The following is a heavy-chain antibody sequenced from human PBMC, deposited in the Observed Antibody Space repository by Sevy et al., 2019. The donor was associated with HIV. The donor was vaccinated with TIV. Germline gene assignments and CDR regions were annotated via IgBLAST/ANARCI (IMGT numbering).Heavy chain of an antibody. V-gene: IGHV3-23*01. J-gene: IGHJ4*02. CDR3: AKGEDGYSYGSFDY. CDR2: ISGSGGST. CDR1: GFTFSSYW. D-gene: IGHD5-18*01. Sequence: GGSLRLSCAASGFTFSSYWMSWVRQAPGKGLEWVSAISGSGGSTYYADSVKGRFTISRDNSKNTLYLQMNSLRAEDTAVYYCAKGEDGYSYGSFDYWGQGTLVTVSS.